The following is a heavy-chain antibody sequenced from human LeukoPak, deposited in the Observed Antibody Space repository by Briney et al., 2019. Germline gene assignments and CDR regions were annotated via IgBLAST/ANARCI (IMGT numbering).Heavy chain of an antibody. Sequence: PSETLSLTCTVSGGSISSSSYYWGWIRQPPGKGLEWIGSIYYSGSTYYNPSLKSRVTISVDTSKNQFSLKLSSVTAADTAVYYCARGLGSSSWYWSWGQGTLVTVSS. V-gene: IGHV4-39*07. J-gene: IGHJ4*02. CDR3: ARGLGSSSWYWS. CDR2: IYYSGST. CDR1: GGSISSSSYY. D-gene: IGHD6-13*01.